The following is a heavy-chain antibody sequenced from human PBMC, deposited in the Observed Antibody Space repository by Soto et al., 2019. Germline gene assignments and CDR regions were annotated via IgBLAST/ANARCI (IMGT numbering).Heavy chain of an antibody. V-gene: IGHV5-10-1*01. CDR1: GFSFTNYW. CDR3: ARIESIARNWFDP. D-gene: IGHD6-13*01. CDR2: IDPVDSYA. Sequence: PGESLKISCKGSGFSFTNYWISWVRQMPGKGLEWMGNIDPVDSYANYSPSFQGHVTFSVDTSISTAYLQWCSLKASDTAMYFCARIESIARNWFDPWGQGTLVTV. J-gene: IGHJ5*02.